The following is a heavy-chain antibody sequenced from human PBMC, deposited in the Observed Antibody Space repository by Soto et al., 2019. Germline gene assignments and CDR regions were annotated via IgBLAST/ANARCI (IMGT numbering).Heavy chain of an antibody. CDR3: ARHPYAGDNNWFDP. D-gene: IGHD3-16*01. CDR1: GGTFSGYY. Sequence: PSETLSLTCGFYGGTFSGYYWGWIRQPPGKGLEWIGEINHSGSTNYNPSLKSRVTISVDTSKNQFSLKLSSVTAADTAVYYCARHPYAGDNNWFDPWGQGTLVTVSS. J-gene: IGHJ5*02. CDR2: INHSGST. V-gene: IGHV4-34*01.